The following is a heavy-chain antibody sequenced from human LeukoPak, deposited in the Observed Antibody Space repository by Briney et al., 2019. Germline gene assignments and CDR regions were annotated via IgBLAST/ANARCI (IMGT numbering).Heavy chain of an antibody. CDR2: IYYSGST. D-gene: IGHD6-13*01. V-gene: IGHV4-31*03. CDR3: ARSIAAAVCDY. CDR1: GGSISSGGYY. Sequence: SETLSLTCTVSGGSISSGGYYWSWIRQHLGKGLEWIGYIYYSGSTYYNPSLKSRVTISVDTSKNQFSLKLSSVTAADTAVYYCARSIAAAVCDYWGQGTLVTVSS. J-gene: IGHJ4*02.